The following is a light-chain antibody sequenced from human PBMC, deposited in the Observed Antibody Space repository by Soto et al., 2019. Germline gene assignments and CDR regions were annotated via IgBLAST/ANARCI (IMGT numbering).Light chain of an antibody. CDR2: AAS. J-gene: IGKJ1*01. CDR1: QSISSY. Sequence: DIPMTQSPSSLSASVGDRVTITCRASQSISSYLNWYQQKPGKAPKLLIYAASSLQSGVPSRFSCSVSGTDFTLTISSLQPEDFATYYCQQSYSTPWTFGQGTKVEIK. CDR3: QQSYSTPWT. V-gene: IGKV1-39*01.